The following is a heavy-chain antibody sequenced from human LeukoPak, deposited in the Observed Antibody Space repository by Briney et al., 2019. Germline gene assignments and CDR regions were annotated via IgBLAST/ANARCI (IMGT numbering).Heavy chain of an antibody. V-gene: IGHV3-7*01. CDR1: GFTFSSYW. CDR3: ARDRYSSGWYYGCDSYYYGMDV. Sequence: GGSLRLSCAASGFTFSSYWMSWVRQAPGKGLEWVANIKQDGSGKYYVDSVKGRFTISRDNAKNSLYLQMNSLRAEDTAVYYCARDRYSSGWYYGCDSYYYGMDVWGQGTTVTVSS. CDR2: IKQDGSGK. J-gene: IGHJ6*02. D-gene: IGHD6-19*01.